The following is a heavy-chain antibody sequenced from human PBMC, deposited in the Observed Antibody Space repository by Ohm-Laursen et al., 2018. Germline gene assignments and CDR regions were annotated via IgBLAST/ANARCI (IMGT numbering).Heavy chain of an antibody. Sequence: SLRLSCTASGFTFSNYWMSWVRQTPGKGLEWVANIKQDGGEKNFADSVKGRLTISRDNSKNTLYLQMNSLRAEDTAVYYCAKDLASRIYSSGWLPYYFDYWGQGTLVTVSS. CDR3: AKDLASRIYSSGWLPYYFDY. D-gene: IGHD6-19*01. CDR1: GFTFSNYW. CDR2: IKQDGGEK. V-gene: IGHV3-7*03. J-gene: IGHJ4*02.